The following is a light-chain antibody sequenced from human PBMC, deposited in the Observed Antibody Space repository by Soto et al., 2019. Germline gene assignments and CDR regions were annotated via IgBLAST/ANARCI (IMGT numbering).Light chain of an antibody. Sequence: DIQLTQSPSSLSASVGDRDTITCRASQGISSYLAWYQQKPGKAPKLLIYAASTLQSGVPSRSSGSASGTDFTPTISSLQPEDFATYYCQQLNSYPITFGQGTRLEIK. J-gene: IGKJ5*01. CDR3: QQLNSYPIT. V-gene: IGKV1-9*01. CDR2: AAS. CDR1: QGISSY.